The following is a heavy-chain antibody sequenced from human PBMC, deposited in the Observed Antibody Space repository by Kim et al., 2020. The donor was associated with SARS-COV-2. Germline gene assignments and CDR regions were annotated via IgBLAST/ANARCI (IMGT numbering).Heavy chain of an antibody. CDR1: GFTFSSYG. V-gene: IGHV3-33*05. CDR3: ARDGGPVAGTLSFRSLSHYFDY. D-gene: IGHD6-19*01. CDR2: ISYDGSNK. J-gene: IGHJ4*02. Sequence: GGSLRLSCAASGFTFSSYGMHWVRQAPGKGLEWVAVISYDGSNKYYADSVKGRFTISRDNSKNTLYLQMNSLRAEDTAVYYCARDGGPVAGTLSFRSLSHYFDYWGQGTLVTVSS.